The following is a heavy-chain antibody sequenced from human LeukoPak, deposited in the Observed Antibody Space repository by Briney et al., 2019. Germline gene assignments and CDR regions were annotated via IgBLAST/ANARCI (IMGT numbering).Heavy chain of an antibody. D-gene: IGHD2-21*02. CDR3: AIDGYCGGDCYSGNDY. Sequence: GASVKVSCKASGYTFTGYYMHWVRQAPGQGLEWMGWINPNSGGTNYAQKFQGRVTMTRDTSISTAYMELSRLRSDDTAVYYCAIDGYCGGDCYSGNDYWGQGTLVTVSS. V-gene: IGHV1-2*02. CDR2: INPNSGGT. CDR1: GYTFTGYY. J-gene: IGHJ4*02.